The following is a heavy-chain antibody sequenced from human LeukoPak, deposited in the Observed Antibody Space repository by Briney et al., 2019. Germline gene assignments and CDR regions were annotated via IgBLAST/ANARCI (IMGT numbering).Heavy chain of an antibody. J-gene: IGHJ5*02. CDR2: IKQDGSEK. D-gene: IGHD6-13*01. CDR3: ARDQIGSWPLYNWFDP. V-gene: IGHV3-7*01. CDR1: GFTFSSYW. Sequence: GGSLRLSCAASGFTFSSYWMSWVRQAPGKGLEWVANIKQDGSEKYYVDSVKGRFTISRDNAKNSLYLQMNSLRAEDTAVYYCARDQIGSWPLYNWFDPWGQGTLVTVSS.